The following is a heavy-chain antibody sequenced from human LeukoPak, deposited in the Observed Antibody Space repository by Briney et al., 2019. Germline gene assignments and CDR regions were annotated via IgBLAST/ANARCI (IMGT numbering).Heavy chain of an antibody. J-gene: IGHJ4*02. CDR1: GFTFSSYA. V-gene: IGHV3-23*01. CDR2: ISGSGGST. Sequence: GGSLRLSCAASGFTFSSYALSWVRQAPGKGLEWVSAISGSGGSTYYADSVKGRVTISRDNSKNTLYLQRNSLRAEDTAVYYCAKVGSSSGYDFRFDYWGQGTLVTVSS. D-gene: IGHD5-12*01. CDR3: AKVGSSSGYDFRFDY.